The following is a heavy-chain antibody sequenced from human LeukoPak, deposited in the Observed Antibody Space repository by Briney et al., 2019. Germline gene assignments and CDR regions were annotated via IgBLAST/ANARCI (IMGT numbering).Heavy chain of an antibody. Sequence: GGSLRLSCAASGFTFSSYAMTWVRQAPGRGPEWVSAISGSGGSTYYADSVKGRFTISRDNSKNTLYLQMNSLRAEDTAVYYCAKIPTGAVAGSAFDIWGQGTMVTVSS. CDR2: ISGSGGST. D-gene: IGHD6-19*01. J-gene: IGHJ3*02. V-gene: IGHV3-23*01. CDR1: GFTFSSYA. CDR3: AKIPTGAVAGSAFDI.